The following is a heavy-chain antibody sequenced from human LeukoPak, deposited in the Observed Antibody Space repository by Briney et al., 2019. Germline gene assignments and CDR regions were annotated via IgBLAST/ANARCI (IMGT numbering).Heavy chain of an antibody. CDR1: GYTFTGYY. D-gene: IGHD3-9*01. Sequence: GASVKVSCKASGYTFTGYYMHWVRQAPGQGLEWMGWINPNSGGTNYAQKFQGRVTMTRDTSISTAYMELSRLRSDDTAVYYCARNGYYDILTGYYNHNWFDPWGQGTLVTVSS. CDR2: INPNSGGT. J-gene: IGHJ5*02. CDR3: ARNGYYDILTGYYNHNWFDP. V-gene: IGHV1-2*02.